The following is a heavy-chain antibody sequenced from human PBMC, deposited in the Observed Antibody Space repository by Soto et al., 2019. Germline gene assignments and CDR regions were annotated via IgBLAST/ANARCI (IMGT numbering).Heavy chain of an antibody. Sequence: GGSLRLSCAASGFTFSSYGMSWVRQAPGKGLEWVSAISGSGGSTYYADSVKGRFTISRDNSKNTLYLQMNSLRAEDTAVYYCVAAAGNLYFDYWGQGTLVTVSS. V-gene: IGHV3-23*01. J-gene: IGHJ4*02. CDR2: ISGSGGST. CDR1: GFTFSSYG. D-gene: IGHD6-13*01. CDR3: VAAAGNLYFDY.